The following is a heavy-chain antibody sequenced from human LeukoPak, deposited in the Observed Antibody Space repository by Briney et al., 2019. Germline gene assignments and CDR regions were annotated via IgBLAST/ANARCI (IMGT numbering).Heavy chain of an antibody. V-gene: IGHV3-23*01. CDR2: ISGSGGST. CDR3: ARGIAVAGTGEAFDI. J-gene: IGHJ3*02. D-gene: IGHD6-19*01. Sequence: GGSLRLSCAASGFTFSSYAMSWVRQAPGKGLEGVSVISGSGGSTYYADSVKGRFTISRDNSKNTLYLQMNSLRAEDTAVYYCARGIAVAGTGEAFDIWGQGTMVTVSS. CDR1: GFTFSSYA.